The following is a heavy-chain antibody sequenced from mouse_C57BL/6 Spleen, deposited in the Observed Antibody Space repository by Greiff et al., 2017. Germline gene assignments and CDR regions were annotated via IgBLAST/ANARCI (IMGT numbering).Heavy chain of an antibody. CDR2: IYPGSGST. Sequence: QVQLKQPGAELVKPGASVKMSCKASGYTFTSYWITWVKQRPGQGLEWIGDIYPGSGSTNYNEKFKSKATLTVDTSSSTAYMQLSSLTSEDSAVYYCARRTGTDYAMDYWGQGTSVTVSS. V-gene: IGHV1-55*01. CDR3: ARRTGTDYAMDY. D-gene: IGHD4-1*01. CDR1: GYTFTSYW. J-gene: IGHJ4*01.